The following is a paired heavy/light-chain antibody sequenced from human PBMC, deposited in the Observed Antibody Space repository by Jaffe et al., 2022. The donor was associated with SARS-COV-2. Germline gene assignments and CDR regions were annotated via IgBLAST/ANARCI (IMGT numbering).Heavy chain of an antibody. CDR3: ARAMDPWYSSSSSWFDP. D-gene: IGHD6-6*01. J-gene: IGHJ5*02. V-gene: IGHV1-2*06. Sequence: QVQLVQSGAEVKKPGASVKVSCKASGYTFTGYYMHWVRQAPGQGLEWMGRINPNSGGTNYAQKFQGRVTMTRDTSISTAYMELSRLRSDDTAVYYCARAMDPWYSSSSSWFDPWGQGTLVTVSS. CDR2: INPNSGGT. CDR1: GYTFTGYY.
Light chain of an antibody. CDR1: QSVLYSSNNKNY. J-gene: IGKJ5*01. CDR2: WAS. CDR3: QQYYSTPPIT. V-gene: IGKV4-1*01. Sequence: DIVMTQSPDSLAVSLGERATINCKSSQSVLYSSNNKNYLAWYQQKPGQPPKLLIYWASTRESGVPDRFSGSGSGTDFTLTISSLQAEDVAVYYCQQYYSTPPITFGQGTRLEIK.